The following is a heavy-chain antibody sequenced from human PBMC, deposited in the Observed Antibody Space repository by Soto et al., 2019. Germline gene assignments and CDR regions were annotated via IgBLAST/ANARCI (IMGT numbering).Heavy chain of an antibody. V-gene: IGHV1-2*04. D-gene: IGHD3-22*01. CDR2: INPNSGGT. J-gene: IGHJ4*02. CDR1: GYTFTGYY. Sequence: ASVKVSCKASGYTFTGYYMHWVRQAPGQGLEWMGWINPNSGGTNYAQKFQGWVTMTRDTSISTAYMELSRLRSDDTAVYYCARALITGYYDSSGPFDYWGQGTLVTVSS. CDR3: ARALITGYYDSSGPFDY.